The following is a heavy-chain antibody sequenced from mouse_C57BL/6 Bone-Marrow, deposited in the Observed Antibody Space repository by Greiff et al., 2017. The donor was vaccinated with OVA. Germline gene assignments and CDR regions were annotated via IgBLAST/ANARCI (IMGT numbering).Heavy chain of an antibody. J-gene: IGHJ1*03. Sequence: VHLQQSGPCLLQPLQSLSITCTVPGFSLTSYVVHWVRQSPGKGLVWLGVIWRGGSKDYIAAFMSRLSITKHTPTSQVYFKMNSRQADDTAIYYCAKEPWRGYFDVWGTGTTVTVSS. CDR1: GFSLTSYV. CDR3: AKEPWRGYFDV. CDR2: IWRGGSK. V-gene: IGHV2-5*01.